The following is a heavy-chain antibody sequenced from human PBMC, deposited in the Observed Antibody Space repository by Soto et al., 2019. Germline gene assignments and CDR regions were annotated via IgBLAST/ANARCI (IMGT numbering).Heavy chain of an antibody. CDR1: GFSLSTSGGG. J-gene: IGHJ4*02. Sequence: QITLKESGPTLVKPTQTLTLTCTFSGFSLSTSGGGVGWIRQPPGKALEWLALIYWDDVKRYSPSLKSRLTITKDTSKNQVVLTMTNMDPVDTATYYCARYSSGWYGFDYWGQGTLVTVSS. D-gene: IGHD6-19*01. V-gene: IGHV2-5*02. CDR2: IYWDDVK. CDR3: ARYSSGWYGFDY.